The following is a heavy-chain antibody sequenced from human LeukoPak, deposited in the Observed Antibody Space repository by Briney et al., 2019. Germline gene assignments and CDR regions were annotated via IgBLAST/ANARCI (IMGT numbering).Heavy chain of an antibody. CDR2: ISSSSSYI. CDR1: GFTFRSYE. Sequence: GGSLRLSCAASGFTFRSYEMNWVRQAPGKGLEWVSSISSSSSYIYYADSVKGRFTISRDNAKNSLYLQMNSLRAEDTAVYYCAREFWNYALDYWGQGTLVTVSS. CDR3: AREFWNYALDY. J-gene: IGHJ4*02. D-gene: IGHD1-7*01. V-gene: IGHV3-21*01.